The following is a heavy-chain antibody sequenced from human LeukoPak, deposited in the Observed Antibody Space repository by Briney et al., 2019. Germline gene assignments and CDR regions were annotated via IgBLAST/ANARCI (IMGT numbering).Heavy chain of an antibody. D-gene: IGHD6-13*01. CDR2: ISASGGST. CDR3: AHRQRWQQLA. CDR1: GFTFSSYG. J-gene: IGHJ4*02. Sequence: GGSLRLSCAASGFTFSSYGMSWVRQAPGKGLEWVSTISASGGSTYYADSVKGRFTISRDNSKNTLYLQMNSLSAEDTAVYYCAHRQRWQQLAWGQGTLVTVSS. V-gene: IGHV3-23*01.